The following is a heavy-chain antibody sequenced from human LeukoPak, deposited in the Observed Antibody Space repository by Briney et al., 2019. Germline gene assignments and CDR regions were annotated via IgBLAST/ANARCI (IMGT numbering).Heavy chain of an antibody. J-gene: IGHJ4*02. CDR3: ARSYYYDSSAH. CDR1: GGSISSSSYY. D-gene: IGHD3-22*01. CDR2: IYYSGST. Sequence: SETLSLTCTASGGSISSSSYYWGWIRQPPGKGLEWIGSIYYSGSTYYNPSLKSRVTISVDTSKNQFSLKLSSVTAADTAVYYCARSYYYDSSAHWGQGTLVTVSS. V-gene: IGHV4-39*01.